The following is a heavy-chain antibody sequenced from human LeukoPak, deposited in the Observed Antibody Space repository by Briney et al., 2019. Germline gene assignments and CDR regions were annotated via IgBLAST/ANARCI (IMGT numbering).Heavy chain of an antibody. CDR2: INHSGST. V-gene: IGHV4-34*01. CDR3: ARGRYCSSTSCYGMDY. CDR1: GGSFSGFY. Sequence: SETLSLTCAVYGGSFSGFYWSWIRQPPGKGLEWIGEINHSGSTNYNPSLKSRVTISVDTSKNQFSLKLSSVTAADTAVYYCARGRYCSSTSCYGMDYWGQGTLVTDSS. D-gene: IGHD2-2*01. J-gene: IGHJ4*02.